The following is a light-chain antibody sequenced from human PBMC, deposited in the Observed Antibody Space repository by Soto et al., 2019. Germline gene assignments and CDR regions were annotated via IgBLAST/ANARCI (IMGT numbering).Light chain of an antibody. CDR1: QGISSY. V-gene: IGKV1-8*01. J-gene: IGKJ1*01. Sequence: AIRMTQSPSSFSASTGDRVTITCRARQGISSYLAWYQQKPGKAPKLLIYAASTLQSGVSSRFSGSGSGTEFTLNISCLQSEDFATYYCQQYYSYPPTFGQGTKVEIK. CDR3: QQYYSYPPT. CDR2: AAS.